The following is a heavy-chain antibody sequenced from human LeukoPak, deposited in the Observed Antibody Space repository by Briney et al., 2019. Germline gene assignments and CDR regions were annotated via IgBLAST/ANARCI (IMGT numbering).Heavy chain of an antibody. CDR3: ARDESPGDNNGWYDAFDI. CDR2: IKGDGSKI. Sequence: GGSLRLSCAASGFTFSRYWMTWVRQAPGKGLEWVANIKGDGSKINYADSVRGRFTISRDNAKSSLYLQMNRLRAEDTALYYCARDESPGDNNGWYDAFDIWGQGTMVTVSS. V-gene: IGHV3-7*01. CDR1: GFTFSRYW. D-gene: IGHD6-19*01. J-gene: IGHJ3*02.